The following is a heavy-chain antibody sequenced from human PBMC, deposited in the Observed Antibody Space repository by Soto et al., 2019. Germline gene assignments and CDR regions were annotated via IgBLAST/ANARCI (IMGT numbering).Heavy chain of an antibody. Sequence: ASVKVSCKASGYTFTSYDINWVRQATGQGLEWMGWMNPNSGNTGYAQKFQGRVTMTRNTSISTAYMELSSLRSEDTAVYYCARGRIEATRPYYYYGMDVWGQGTTVTVSS. CDR1: GYTFTSYD. D-gene: IGHD5-12*01. V-gene: IGHV1-8*01. J-gene: IGHJ6*02. CDR3: ARGRIEATRPYYYYGMDV. CDR2: MNPNSGNT.